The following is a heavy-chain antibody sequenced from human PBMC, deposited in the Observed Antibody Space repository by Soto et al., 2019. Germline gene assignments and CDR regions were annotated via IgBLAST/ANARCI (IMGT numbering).Heavy chain of an antibody. CDR2: IYWNDDK. V-gene: IGHV2-5*01. CDR3: SYNPEQWLPAALYYFDY. Sequence: GSGPTLVNPTQTLTLTCTFSGFSLSTSGVGVGWIRQPPGKALEWLALIYWNDDKRYSPSLKSRLTITKDTSKNQVVLTMTNMDPVDTASYYCSYNPEQWLPAALYYFDYWGQGTLVTVSS. D-gene: IGHD6-19*01. CDR1: GFSLSTSGVG. J-gene: IGHJ4*02.